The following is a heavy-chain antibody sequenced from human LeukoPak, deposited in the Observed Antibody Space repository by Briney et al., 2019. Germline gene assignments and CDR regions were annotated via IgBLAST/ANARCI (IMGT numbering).Heavy chain of an antibody. J-gene: IGHJ6*02. D-gene: IGHD2-2*01. Sequence: GASVKVSCKASGGTFSSYAISWVRQAPGQGLEWMGRIIPILGIANYAQKFQGRVTITADKSTSTAYMELSSLRSEDTAVYYCARAYCSSTSCYGPSWYYGMDAWGQGTTVTVSS. CDR1: GGTFSSYA. V-gene: IGHV1-69*04. CDR2: IIPILGIA. CDR3: ARAYCSSTSCYGPSWYYGMDA.